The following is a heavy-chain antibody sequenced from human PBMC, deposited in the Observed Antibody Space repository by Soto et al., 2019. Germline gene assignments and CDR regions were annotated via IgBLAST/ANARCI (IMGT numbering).Heavy chain of an antibody. D-gene: IGHD3-3*01. V-gene: IGHV4-34*01. CDR2: INHSGST. J-gene: IGHJ6*02. CDR1: GGSFSGYY. Sequence: NPSETLSLTCAVYGGSFSGYYWSWIRQPPGKGLEWIGEINHSGSTNYNPSLKSRVTISVDTSKNQFSLKLSSVTAADTAVYYCARVRDFWSGYYGYYYYGMDVWGQGTTVT. CDR3: ARVRDFWSGYYGYYYYGMDV.